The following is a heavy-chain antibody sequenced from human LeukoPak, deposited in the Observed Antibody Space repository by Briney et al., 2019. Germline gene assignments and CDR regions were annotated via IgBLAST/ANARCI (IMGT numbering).Heavy chain of an antibody. CDR2: ISYDGSNK. V-gene: IGHV3-30*03. Sequence: GRSLRLSCAASGFTFSSYGMHWVRQAPGKGLEWVAVISYDGSNKYYADSVKGRFTISRDNSKNTLYLQMNSLRAEDTAVYYCARDDKYSYGHGPLFFDYWGQGTLVTVSS. D-gene: IGHD5-18*01. J-gene: IGHJ4*02. CDR3: ARDDKYSYGHGPLFFDY. CDR1: GFTFSSYG.